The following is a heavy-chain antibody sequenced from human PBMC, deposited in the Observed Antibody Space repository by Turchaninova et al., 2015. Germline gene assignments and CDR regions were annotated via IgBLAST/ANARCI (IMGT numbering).Heavy chain of an antibody. J-gene: IGHJ4*02. Sequence: VQLQESXXXLVXXSETLSLTXAXSGXPLHSRYYWGWIRQPPGKGLGWIGSTPHGVSTYHNPSLKSQVTISLDTAKNQFSLRLTSVTAADTAVYYCARHSAQWSGGSGDFDCWGQGTLVTVSS. CDR1: GXPLHSRYY. V-gene: IGHV4-38-2*01. CDR2: TPHGVST. D-gene: IGHD3-3*01. CDR3: ARHSAQWSGGSGDFDC.